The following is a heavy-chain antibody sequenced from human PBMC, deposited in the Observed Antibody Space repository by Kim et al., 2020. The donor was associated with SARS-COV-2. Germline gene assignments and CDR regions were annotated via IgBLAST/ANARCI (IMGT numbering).Heavy chain of an antibody. V-gene: IGHV4-39*01. Sequence: SETLSLTCTVSGGSISSSDYYWGWIRQPPGKGLEWIGSIYYSGSTYYNPSLKSRVTISVDTSKNQFSLKLSCVTATDTAVYYCARHDSYASGSYYNPHYFDYWGQGALVTVSS. CDR3: ARHDSYASGSYYNPHYFDY. CDR2: IYYSGST. J-gene: IGHJ4*02. CDR1: GGSISSSDYY. D-gene: IGHD3-10*01.